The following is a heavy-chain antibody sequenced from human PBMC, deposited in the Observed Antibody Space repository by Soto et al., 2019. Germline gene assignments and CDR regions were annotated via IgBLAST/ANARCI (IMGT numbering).Heavy chain of an antibody. V-gene: IGHV4-4*07. D-gene: IGHD5-12*01. Sequence: PSETLSLTCSVSGADINTYSWTWIRQPAGKGLEWIGRIYTSASINYNPSLKGRVTLSVDTSTNQVSLWLASVTAADTAVYYCARDREAGYNLHYGMAVWGQGTTVTVSS. CDR3: ARDREAGYNLHYGMAV. CDR1: GADINTYS. CDR2: IYTSASI. J-gene: IGHJ6*02.